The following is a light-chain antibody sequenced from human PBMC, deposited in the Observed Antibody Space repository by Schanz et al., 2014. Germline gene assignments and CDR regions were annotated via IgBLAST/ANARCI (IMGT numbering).Light chain of an antibody. CDR3: QQYGSSYT. CDR2: GAS. J-gene: IGKJ2*01. Sequence: EIVLTQSPGTLSLSPGERVTLSCRASQTVSSFYLAWYQHKPGQAPRLLIYGASNRATGIPDRFSGSGSGTDFTLSISRLEPEDFAVYYCQQYGSSYTFGQGTKLEIK. CDR1: QTVSSFY. V-gene: IGKV3-20*01.